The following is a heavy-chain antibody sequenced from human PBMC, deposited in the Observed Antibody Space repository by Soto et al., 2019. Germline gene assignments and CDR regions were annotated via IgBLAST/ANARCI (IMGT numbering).Heavy chain of an antibody. D-gene: IGHD2-2*01. Sequence: QVQLVQSGAEVKKPGSSVKVSCKASGGTFSSYAISWVRQAPGQGLEWMGGIIPISDTTNYAQKFQGRVTFTAEESKSTAYMELSSLRSEDTAVYYCARSHGSSTSLEIYDYYYYGMDVWGQGTTVTVSS. CDR1: GGTFSSYA. CDR2: IIPISDTT. CDR3: ARSHGSSTSLEIYDYYYYGMDV. J-gene: IGHJ6*02. V-gene: IGHV1-69*01.